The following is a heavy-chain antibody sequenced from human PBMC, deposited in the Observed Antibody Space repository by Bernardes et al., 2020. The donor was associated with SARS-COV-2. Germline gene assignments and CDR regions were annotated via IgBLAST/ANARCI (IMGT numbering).Heavy chain of an antibody. J-gene: IGHJ4*02. CDR2: IYYSGST. CDR1: GGSVSSGSYY. Sequence: SETLSLTCTVSGGSVSSGSYYWSWIRQPPGKGLEWIGYIYYSGSTNYNPSLKSRVTISVDTSKNQFSLKLSSVTAADTAVYYCARDFGGATDYWGQGTLVTVSS. V-gene: IGHV4-61*01. CDR3: ARDFGGATDY. D-gene: IGHD3-16*01.